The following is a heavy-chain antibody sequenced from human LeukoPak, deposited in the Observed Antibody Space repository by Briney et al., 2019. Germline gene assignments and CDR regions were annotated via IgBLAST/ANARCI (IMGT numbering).Heavy chain of an antibody. D-gene: IGHD6-13*01. CDR1: GYTFTSYG. CDR2: INPNSGGT. CDR3: ARDSSSWYDPKYYFDY. J-gene: IGHJ4*02. V-gene: IGHV1-2*02. Sequence: GASVKVSCKASGYTFTSYGFSWVRQAPGQGLEWMGWINPNSGGTNYAQKFQGRVTMTRDTSISTAYMELSRLRSDDTAVYYCARDSSSWYDPKYYFDYWGQGTLVTVSS.